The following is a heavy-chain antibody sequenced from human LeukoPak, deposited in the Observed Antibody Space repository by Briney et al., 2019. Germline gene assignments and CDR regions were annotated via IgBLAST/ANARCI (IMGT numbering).Heavy chain of an antibody. J-gene: IGHJ6*02. V-gene: IGHV4-4*07. D-gene: IGHD6-19*01. CDR1: GGSTSGYY. CDR3: ARDPVYSSGWPPDYYYYGMDV. CDR2: IYTSGST. Sequence: PSETLSLTCTVSGGSTSGYYWSWIRQPAGKGLEWIGRIYTSGSTNYNPSLKSRVTMSVDTSKNQFSLKLSSVTAADTAVYYCARDPVYSSGWPPDYYYYGMDVWGQGTTVTVSS.